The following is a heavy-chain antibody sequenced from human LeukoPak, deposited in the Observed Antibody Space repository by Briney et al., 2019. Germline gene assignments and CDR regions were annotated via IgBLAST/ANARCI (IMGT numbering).Heavy chain of an antibody. CDR1: GYTFTSYY. CDR2: INPSGGST. Sequence: GASVKVSCKASGYTFTSYYMHWVRQAPGQGLEWMGIINPSGGSTSYAQKFQGRVTMTRDTSTSTVYMELSSLRSEDTVAYYCARDLSNDSSGYYYPDYWGQGTLVTVSS. J-gene: IGHJ4*02. CDR3: ARDLSNDSSGYYYPDY. V-gene: IGHV1-46*01. D-gene: IGHD3-22*01.